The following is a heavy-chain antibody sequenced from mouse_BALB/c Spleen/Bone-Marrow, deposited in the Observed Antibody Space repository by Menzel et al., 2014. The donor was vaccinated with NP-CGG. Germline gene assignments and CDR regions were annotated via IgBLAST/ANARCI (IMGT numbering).Heavy chain of an antibody. CDR1: GFTFSSFG. D-gene: IGHD2-3*01. J-gene: IGHJ2*01. CDR2: ISSGSSTI. V-gene: IGHV5-17*02. CDR3: AIEGYYDY. Sequence: EVQLQQSGGGLVRPGGSRKLSCAASGFTFSSFGMHWVRQAPEKGLEWVAYISSGSSTIYYADTVKGRFTISRDNPKNTLFLQMTSLRSEDTAMYYCAIEGYYDYWGQGTTLTVSS.